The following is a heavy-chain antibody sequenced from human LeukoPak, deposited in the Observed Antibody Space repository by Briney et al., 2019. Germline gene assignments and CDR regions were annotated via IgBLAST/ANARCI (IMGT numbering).Heavy chain of an antibody. J-gene: IGHJ6*03. D-gene: IGHD1-1*01. CDR3: ARDGIWNRVNLDYYHYYYMDV. CDR1: GFTFSSYS. Sequence: GGSLRLSCAASGFTFSSYSMNWVRQAPGKGLEWVSSISSSSSYIYYADSVKGRFTISRDNAKNSLYLQMNSLRAEDTAVYYCARDGIWNRVNLDYYHYYYMDVWGKGTTVTVSS. V-gene: IGHV3-21*01. CDR2: ISSSSSYI.